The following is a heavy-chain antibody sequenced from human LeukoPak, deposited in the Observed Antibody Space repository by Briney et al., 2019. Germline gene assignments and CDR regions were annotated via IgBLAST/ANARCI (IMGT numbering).Heavy chain of an antibody. D-gene: IGHD2-2*01. V-gene: IGHV1-69*13. Sequence: ASVKVSCKASGGTFSSYAISWVRQAPGQGLEWMGGIIPIFGTADYAQKFQGRVTITADESTSTAYMELSSLRSEDTAVYYCARARQVVPARDYYYYMDVWGKGTTVTVSS. CDR2: IIPIFGTA. CDR1: GGTFSSYA. J-gene: IGHJ6*03. CDR3: ARARQVVPARDYYYYMDV.